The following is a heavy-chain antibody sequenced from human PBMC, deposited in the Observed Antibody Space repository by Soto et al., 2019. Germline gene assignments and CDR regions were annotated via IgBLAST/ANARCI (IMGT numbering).Heavy chain of an antibody. CDR3: APVVGAVPY. CDR1: GYTFTSYA. D-gene: IGHD1-26*01. Sequence: QIHLVQSGAEVKEPGASVKVSCKTSGYTFTSYAISWVRQAPGQGLEWMGWRSAYNGNTNYAQNLQGRVTVTTDTSTDTAYMELRSLRYDDTAVYFCAPVVGAVPYWGQGTLVTVSS. CDR2: RSAYNGNT. J-gene: IGHJ4*02. V-gene: IGHV1-18*01.